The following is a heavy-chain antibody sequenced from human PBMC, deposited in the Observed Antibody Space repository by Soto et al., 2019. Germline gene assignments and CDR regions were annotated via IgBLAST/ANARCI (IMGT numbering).Heavy chain of an antibody. CDR1: GGTFSSYA. D-gene: IGHD5-18*01. CDR2: IIPIFGTA. Sequence: AASVKVSCKASGGTFSSYAISWVRQAPGQGLEWMGGIIPIFGTANYAQKFQGRVTITADKSTSTAYMELGSLRSEDTAVYYCARISSYGTPVDYWGQGTLVTV. CDR3: ARISSYGTPVDY. V-gene: IGHV1-69*06. J-gene: IGHJ4*02.